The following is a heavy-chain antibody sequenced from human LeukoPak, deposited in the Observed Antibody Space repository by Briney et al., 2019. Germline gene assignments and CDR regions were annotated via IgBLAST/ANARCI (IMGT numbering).Heavy chain of an antibody. J-gene: IGHJ3*02. CDR3: ARHTRPGYSGYENAFEI. CDR1: GGSISSSSDY. V-gene: IGHV4-39*01. Sequence: SETLSLTCTVSGGSISSSSDYWDWIRQPPGKGQEWIGNLYDSGSTHYNPSLRSRVTISADTSKNQFSLKLSSVTAADTAVYYCARHTRPGYSGYENAFEIWGQGTMVTVSS. D-gene: IGHD5-12*01. CDR2: LYDSGST.